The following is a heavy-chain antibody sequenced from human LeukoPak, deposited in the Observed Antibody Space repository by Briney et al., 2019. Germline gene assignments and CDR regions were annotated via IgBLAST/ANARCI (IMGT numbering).Heavy chain of an antibody. D-gene: IGHD3-22*01. Sequence: GGSLRLSCAASGFTFSSYAMSWVRQAPGKGLEWVSAISGSGGSTYYADSVKGRFTISRDNSKNTLYLQMNGLRAEDTAVYYCAKDCKTYYYDSSGYPPDAFDIWGQGTMVTVSS. CDR2: ISGSGGST. J-gene: IGHJ3*02. V-gene: IGHV3-23*01. CDR3: AKDCKTYYYDSSGYPPDAFDI. CDR1: GFTFSSYA.